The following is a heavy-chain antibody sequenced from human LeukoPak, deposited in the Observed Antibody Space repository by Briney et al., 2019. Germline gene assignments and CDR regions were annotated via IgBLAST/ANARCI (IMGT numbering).Heavy chain of an antibody. CDR3: AREFVAGATSPSY. J-gene: IGHJ4*02. CDR1: GFTFSNYA. V-gene: IGHV3-30-3*01. Sequence: GGSLRLSCAASGFTFSNYAMHWVRQTPGKGLECVAVISYDGSNKYYAESVKGRFTISRDNSKNTLYLQMNSLRAEDTAVYYCAREFVAGATSPSYWGQGTLVTVSS. CDR2: ISYDGSNK. D-gene: IGHD1-26*01.